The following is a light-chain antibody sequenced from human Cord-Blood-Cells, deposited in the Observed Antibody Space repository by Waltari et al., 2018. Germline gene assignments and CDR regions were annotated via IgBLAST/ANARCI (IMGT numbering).Light chain of an antibody. J-gene: IGLJ3*02. V-gene: IGLV2-8*01. CDR3: SSYAGSNNLV. CDR2: EGS. CDR1: SSDVGGYNY. Sequence: QSALTQPPSASGSPGQSVTISCTGTSSDVGGYNYVSWYQQHPGKAPKLMIYEGSKRPAGVPDRFSGSKSGNTASLTVSGLQAVDEADYYCSSYAGSNNLVFGGGTKLTVL.